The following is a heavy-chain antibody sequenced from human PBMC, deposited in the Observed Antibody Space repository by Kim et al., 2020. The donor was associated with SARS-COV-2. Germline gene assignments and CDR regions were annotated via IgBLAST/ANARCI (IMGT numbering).Heavy chain of an antibody. V-gene: IGHV3-7*04. CDR2: INQDGSEK. CDR3: ARARGTDY. J-gene: IGHJ4*02. D-gene: IGHD3-16*01. CDR1: GFTFRSYS. Sequence: GGSLRLSCAASGFTFRSYSMSWVRQAPGKGLEWVGNINQDGSEKYYVDSVRGRFTISRDNAKNSLYLQMNSLRTEDTAVYYCARARGTDYWGQGTLVTVSS.